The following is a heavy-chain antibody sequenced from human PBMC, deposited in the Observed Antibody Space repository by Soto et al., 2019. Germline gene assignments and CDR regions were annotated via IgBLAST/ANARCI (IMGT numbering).Heavy chain of an antibody. J-gene: IGHJ6*02. D-gene: IGHD5-18*01. V-gene: IGHV3-74*01. Sequence: GGSLRLSCAASGFTFSSYWMHWVRQAPGKGLVWVSRINSDGSSTSYADSVKGRFTFSRDNAKNTLYLQMNSLRAEDTAVYYCARDPDREVIQLWEDYYYYYGMDVWGQGTTVTVSS. CDR2: INSDGSST. CDR3: ARDPDREVIQLWEDYYYYYGMDV. CDR1: GFTFSSYW.